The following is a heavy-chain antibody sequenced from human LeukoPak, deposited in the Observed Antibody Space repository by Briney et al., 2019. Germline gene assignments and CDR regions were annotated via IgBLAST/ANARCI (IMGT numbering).Heavy chain of an antibody. CDR3: ARAISLTGTGAFPDY. Sequence: ASVKVSCKASGYTFTGYYIHWVRQAPGQGLEWMGWINPNSGGTNYAQNFQGRVTMTRDTSINTVYMELNRLRSDETAVYYCARAISLTGTGAFPDYWGLGTLVIVSS. CDR1: GYTFTGYY. J-gene: IGHJ4*02. V-gene: IGHV1-2*02. CDR2: INPNSGGT. D-gene: IGHD1-20*01.